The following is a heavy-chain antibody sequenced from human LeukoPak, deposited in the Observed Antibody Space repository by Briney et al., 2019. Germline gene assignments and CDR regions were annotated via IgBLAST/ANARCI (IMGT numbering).Heavy chain of an antibody. CDR3: AKALYGPYYFDY. Sequence: GGSLRLSCAASGFTFSSYAMSWVRQAPGKGLEWVSAISGSGGSTYYADSVKGRFTISRDNSKNTLCLQMNSLRAEDTAVYYCAKALYGPYYFDYWGQGTLVTVSS. CDR1: GFTFSSYA. CDR2: ISGSGGST. J-gene: IGHJ4*02. D-gene: IGHD2/OR15-2a*01. V-gene: IGHV3-23*01.